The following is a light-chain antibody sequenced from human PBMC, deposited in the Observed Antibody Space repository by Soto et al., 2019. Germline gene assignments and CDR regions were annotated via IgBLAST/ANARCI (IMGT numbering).Light chain of an antibody. CDR3: HWCSDWPPRLT. CDR2: DAS. Sequence: EVVLTQSPATLSLSPGERATLACRASESIGNYLAWYQQKLGQAPKLLIYDASHRAIGIPGRFSGDGSGTGFTLPISSLEPEDLAVYYCHWCSDWPPRLTFGGGTKVEIK. V-gene: IGKV3-11*01. CDR1: ESIGNY. J-gene: IGKJ4*01.